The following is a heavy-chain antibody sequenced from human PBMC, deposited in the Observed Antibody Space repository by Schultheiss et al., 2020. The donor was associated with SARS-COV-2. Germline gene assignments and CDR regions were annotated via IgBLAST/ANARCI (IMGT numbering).Heavy chain of an antibody. V-gene: IGHV4-4*02. CDR1: GGSISSSNW. J-gene: IGHJ3*02. Sequence: SETLSLTCAVSGGSISSSNWWSWVRQPPGKGLEWIGEINHSGSTNYNPSLKSRVTISVDTSKNQFSLKLSSVTAADTAVYYCARDPTDDAFDIWGQGTMVTVSS. CDR2: INHSGST. CDR3: ARDPTDDAFDI.